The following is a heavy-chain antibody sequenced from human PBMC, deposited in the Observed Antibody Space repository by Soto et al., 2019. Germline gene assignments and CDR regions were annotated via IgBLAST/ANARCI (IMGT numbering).Heavy chain of an antibody. CDR3: ARDYCSGGSCYGLAFDI. CDR1: GFTFSSYD. V-gene: IGHV3-13*01. J-gene: IGHJ3*02. D-gene: IGHD2-15*01. Sequence: GGSLRLSCAASGFTFSSYDMHWVRQATGKGLEWVSAIGTAGDTYYPGSVKGRFTISRENAKNSLYLQMNSLRAGDTAVYYCARDYCSGGSCYGLAFDIWGQGTMVTVSS. CDR2: IGTAGDT.